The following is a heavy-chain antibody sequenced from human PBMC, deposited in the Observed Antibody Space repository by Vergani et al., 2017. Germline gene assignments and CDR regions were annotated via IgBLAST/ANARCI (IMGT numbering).Heavy chain of an antibody. D-gene: IGHD3-22*01. Sequence: QVQLQESGPGLVKPSETLSLTCTVSGGPISSYYWSWIRQPPGKGLEWIGYIYYSGSTNYNPSLKSRVTISVDTSKNQFSRKLSSVTAADTAVYYCARQLGRRYYYDSSDGGPDAFDIWGQGTMVTVSS. V-gene: IGHV4-59*08. CDR2: IYYSGST. CDR1: GGPISSYY. J-gene: IGHJ3*02. CDR3: ARQLGRRYYYDSSDGGPDAFDI.